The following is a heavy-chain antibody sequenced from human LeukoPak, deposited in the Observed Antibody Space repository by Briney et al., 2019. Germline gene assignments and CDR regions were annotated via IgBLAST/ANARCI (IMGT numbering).Heavy chain of an antibody. Sequence: ASVKVSCKASGYTFTGYYMHWVRQAPGQGLEWMGWINPNSGDTNYAQKFQGRVTMTRDTSITTAYIELSRLRSDDTAVYYCARAYYYGSGTNDFWGQGTLVTVSS. J-gene: IGHJ4*02. D-gene: IGHD3-10*01. CDR3: ARAYYYGSGTNDF. V-gene: IGHV1-2*02. CDR2: INPNSGDT. CDR1: GYTFTGYY.